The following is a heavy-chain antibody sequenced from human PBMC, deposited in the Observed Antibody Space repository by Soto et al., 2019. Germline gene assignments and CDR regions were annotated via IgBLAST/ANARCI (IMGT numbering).Heavy chain of an antibody. CDR1: GYTFTSYG. CDR2: ISAYNDST. CDR3: AREVYYYGSGTYSPHRFYGMGV. D-gene: IGHD3-10*01. J-gene: IGHJ6*02. Sequence: QIQLVQSGPEVRKPGASVKVSCKASGYTFTSYGISWVRQAPGQGLEWLGWISAYNDSTNYAQKLQGRVTLTTDTSTSTAYMELRNLRSDDTAVYFCAREVYYYGSGTYSPHRFYGMGVWGQGTTVTVSS. V-gene: IGHV1-18*01.